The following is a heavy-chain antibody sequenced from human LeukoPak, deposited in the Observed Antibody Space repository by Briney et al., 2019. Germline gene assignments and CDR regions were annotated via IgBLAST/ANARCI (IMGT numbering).Heavy chain of an antibody. J-gene: IGHJ3*02. CDR3: ARFGFGELYDAFDI. Sequence: GGSLRLSCAAPGFTFSSYRMTWVGQAPGKGLEWFSSISSSSSYIYYADSVKGRFTISRDNAKNSLYLQMNSLRAEDTAVYYCARFGFGELYDAFDIWGQGTMVTVSS. V-gene: IGHV3-21*01. CDR1: GFTFSSYR. CDR2: ISSSSSYI. D-gene: IGHD3-10*01.